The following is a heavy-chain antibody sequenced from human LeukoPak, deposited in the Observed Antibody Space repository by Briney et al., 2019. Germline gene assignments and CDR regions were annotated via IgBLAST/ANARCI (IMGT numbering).Heavy chain of an antibody. V-gene: IGHV4-34*01. CDR2: INHSGST. D-gene: IGHD1-26*01. CDR3: ARGWDARHFDY. Sequence: PSETLSLTCAVYGGPFSGYYWSWIRQPPGKGLEWIGEINHSGSTNYNPSLKSRATISVDTSKNQFSLKLSSVTAADTAVYYCARGWDARHFDYWGQGTLVTVSS. CDR1: GGPFSGYY. J-gene: IGHJ4*02.